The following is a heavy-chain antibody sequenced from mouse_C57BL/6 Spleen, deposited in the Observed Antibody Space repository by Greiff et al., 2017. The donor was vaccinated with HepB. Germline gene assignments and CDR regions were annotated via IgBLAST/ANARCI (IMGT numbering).Heavy chain of an antibody. CDR3: ADYGRYFDY. D-gene: IGHD1-1*01. Sequence: VKLVESGAELARPGASVKLSCKASGYTFTSYGISWVKQRTGQGLEWIGEIYPRSGNTYYNEKFKGKATLTADKSSSTAYMELRSLTSEDSAVYFCADYGRYFDYWGQGTTLTVSS. CDR1: GYTFTSYG. J-gene: IGHJ2*01. V-gene: IGHV1-81*01. CDR2: IYPRSGNT.